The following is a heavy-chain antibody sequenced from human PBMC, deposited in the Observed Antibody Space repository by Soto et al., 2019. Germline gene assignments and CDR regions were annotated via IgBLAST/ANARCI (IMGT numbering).Heavy chain of an antibody. V-gene: IGHV3-33*01. J-gene: IGHJ3*01. CDR1: GFSFRTYG. Sequence: ESGGGLVQPGTSLRLSCAVSGFSFRTYGFHWVRQPPGKGLQWVAVISPKGHSDSVEGRFTIPRDNSKDTSYLQMNNLRAEDTAVYYCARDDAFANENAFDLWGQGTMVTVSS. CDR3: ARDDAFANENAFDL. D-gene: IGHD1-1*01. CDR2: ISPK.